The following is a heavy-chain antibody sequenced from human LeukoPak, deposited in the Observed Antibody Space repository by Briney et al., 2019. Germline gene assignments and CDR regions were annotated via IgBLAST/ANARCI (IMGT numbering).Heavy chain of an antibody. Sequence: TGGSLRLSCEASGFTFSTFPMHWVRQTPDKRLEWVAVISHDGRDTYYADSVKGRITISRDNSKNTLYLQMNSLSPEDTAVVYCARVGRVSIYPSYMDVWGKGTTVTVSS. CDR1: GFTFSTFP. D-gene: IGHD6-6*01. J-gene: IGHJ6*03. V-gene: IGHV3-30*04. CDR3: ARVGRVSIYPSYMDV. CDR2: ISHDGRDT.